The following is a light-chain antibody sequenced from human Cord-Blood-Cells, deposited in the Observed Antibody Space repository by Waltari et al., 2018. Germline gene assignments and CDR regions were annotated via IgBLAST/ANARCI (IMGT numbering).Light chain of an antibody. CDR1: QSVSSSY. V-gene: IGKV3-20*01. CDR2: GAS. CDR3: QQYGSSPRT. Sequence: EIVLTQSPGTLSLSPGDRATLSCRARQSVSSSYLSWYQQKPGQAPMLLIYGASSRATGIPDRFSGSGSGTDFTLTISRLEPEDFAVYYCQQYGSSPRTFGQGTKVEIK. J-gene: IGKJ1*01.